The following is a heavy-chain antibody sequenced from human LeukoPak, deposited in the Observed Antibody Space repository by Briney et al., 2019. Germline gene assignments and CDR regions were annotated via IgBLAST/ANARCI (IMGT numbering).Heavy chain of an antibody. J-gene: IGHJ5*02. CDR1: GGSISSSSYY. V-gene: IGHV4-39*01. D-gene: IGHD2-15*01. CDR3: ARHAEGYCSGGSCYGVPNWFDP. CDR2: IYYSGST. Sequence: KPSETLPLTCTVSGGSISSSSYYWGWIRQPPGKGLEWIGSIYYSGSTYYNPSLKSRVTISVDTSKNQFSLKLSSVTAADTAVYYCARHAEGYCSGGSCYGVPNWFDPWGQGTLVTVSS.